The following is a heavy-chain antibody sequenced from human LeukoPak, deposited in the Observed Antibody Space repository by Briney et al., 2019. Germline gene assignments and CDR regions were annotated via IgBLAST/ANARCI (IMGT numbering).Heavy chain of an antibody. CDR2: ISAYNGNT. Sequence: ASVKVSCEASGYTFTSYGISWVRQAPGQGLEWMGWISAYNGNTNYAQKLQGRVTMTTDTSTSTAYMGLRSLRSDDTAVYYCAREGYCSGGSCYDYWGQGTLVTVSS. CDR1: GYTFTSYG. D-gene: IGHD2-15*01. V-gene: IGHV1-18*01. J-gene: IGHJ4*02. CDR3: AREGYCSGGSCYDY.